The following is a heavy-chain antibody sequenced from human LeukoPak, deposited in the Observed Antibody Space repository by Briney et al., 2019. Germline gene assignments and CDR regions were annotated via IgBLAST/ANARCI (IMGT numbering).Heavy chain of an antibody. CDR3: ARAFPDCGGDCYTNWFDP. D-gene: IGHD2-21*02. V-gene: IGHV1-2*02. J-gene: IGHJ5*02. Sequence: ASVKVSCKASGYTFTSYAMNWVRQAPGQGLEWMGWINPNRGGTNYAQKFQGRVTMTRDTSISTAYMELSRLRSDDTAVYYCARAFPDCGGDCYTNWFDPWGQGTLVTVSS. CDR1: GYTFTSYA. CDR2: INPNRGGT.